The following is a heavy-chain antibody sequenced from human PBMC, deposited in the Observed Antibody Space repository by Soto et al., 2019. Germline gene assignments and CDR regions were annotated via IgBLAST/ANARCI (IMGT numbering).Heavy chain of an antibody. V-gene: IGHV3-30*18. J-gene: IGHJ6*02. CDR2: IAYDGSDK. CDR3: AKVTGYCTSASCRRDYYYYYGMDV. Sequence: PGGSLRLSCAASGFTFNTYGMHWVRQAPGKGLEWVAVIAYDGSDKYYADSVKGRFSISRDNSKNTLYLQMNSLRAEDMAVYYCAKVTGYCTSASCRRDYYYYYGMDVWGQGTTVTVS. D-gene: IGHD2-2*01. CDR1: GFTFNTYG.